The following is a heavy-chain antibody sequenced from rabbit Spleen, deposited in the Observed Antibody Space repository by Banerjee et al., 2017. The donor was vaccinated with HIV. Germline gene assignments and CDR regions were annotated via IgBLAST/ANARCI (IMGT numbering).Heavy chain of an antibody. J-gene: IGHJ6*01. CDR3: ARDAGTSFSTYGMDL. V-gene: IGHV1S40*01. CDR1: GFSFSSGYD. D-gene: IGHD8-1*01. Sequence: QQLVESGGGLVKPGASLTLTCKASGFSFSSGYDMCWVRQAPGKGLEWVACAYAGSSDSTYSATWAKGRFTISKTSSTTVTLQMTSLTVADTATYFCARDAGTSFSTYGMDLWGPGTLVTVS. CDR2: AYAGSSDST.